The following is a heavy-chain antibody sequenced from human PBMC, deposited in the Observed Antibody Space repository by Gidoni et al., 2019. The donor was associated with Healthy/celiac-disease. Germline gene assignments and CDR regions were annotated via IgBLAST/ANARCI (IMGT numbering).Heavy chain of an antibody. CDR2: ISSSSSTI. J-gene: IGHJ4*02. V-gene: IGHV3-48*02. CDR3: ARDLAYCGGDCYSY. CDR1: GFTFSSYS. Sequence: EVQLVESGGGLVQPGGSLRLSCAASGFTFSSYSMNWVRQAPGKGLEWVSYISSSSSTIYYADSVKGRFTISRDNAKNSLYLQMNSLRDEDTAVYYCARDLAYCGGDCYSYWGQGTLVTVSS. D-gene: IGHD2-21*02.